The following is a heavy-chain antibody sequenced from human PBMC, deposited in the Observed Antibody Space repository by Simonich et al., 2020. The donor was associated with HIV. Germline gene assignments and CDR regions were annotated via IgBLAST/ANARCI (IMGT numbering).Heavy chain of an antibody. CDR1: GYSIRNGYY. D-gene: IGHD3-9*01. J-gene: IGHJ2*01. Sequence: QVQLQESSPGLVKPSETLSLTCGVSGYSIRNGYYWGWIRQPPGKGLGWIGSFYHSGRTYYNPSRKSRVTISVDTSKNQFSLNLTSVTAADTAVYYCARADWESDLHWYFDLWGRGTLVTVSS. CDR2: FYHSGRT. V-gene: IGHV4-38-2*01. CDR3: ARADWESDLHWYFDL.